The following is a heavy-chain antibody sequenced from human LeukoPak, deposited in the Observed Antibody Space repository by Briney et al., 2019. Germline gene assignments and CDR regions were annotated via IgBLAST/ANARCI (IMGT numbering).Heavy chain of an antibody. Sequence: SETLSLTCTVSGGSISSSSYYWGWIRQPPGKGREWIGSIYYSGSTYYNPSLKSRVTISVDTSKNQFSLKLSSVTAADTAVYYCARDPLNRYSRNQHWGQGTLVTVSS. CDR3: ARDPLNRYSRNQH. D-gene: IGHD6-13*01. CDR1: GGSISSSSYY. V-gene: IGHV4-39*07. CDR2: IYYSGST. J-gene: IGHJ1*01.